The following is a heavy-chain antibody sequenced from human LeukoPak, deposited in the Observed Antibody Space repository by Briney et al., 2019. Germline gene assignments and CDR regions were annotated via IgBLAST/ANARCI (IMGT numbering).Heavy chain of an antibody. Sequence: PGGSLRLSCAASGFTFSSYGMHWVRQAPGKGLEWVVVISYDGSNKYYADSVKGRFTISRDNSKNTLYLQMNSLRAEDTAVYYCAKVPGSSGWYYFDYWGQGTLVTVSS. V-gene: IGHV3-30*18. CDR3: AKVPGSSGWYYFDY. CDR1: GFTFSSYG. CDR2: ISYDGSNK. D-gene: IGHD6-19*01. J-gene: IGHJ4*02.